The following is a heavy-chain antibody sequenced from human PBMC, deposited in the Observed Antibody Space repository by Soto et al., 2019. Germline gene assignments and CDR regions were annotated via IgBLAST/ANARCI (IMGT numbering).Heavy chain of an antibody. CDR1: GDSISDTRYY. CDR3: VRDGTKTLRDWFDP. CDR2: IYATGTT. D-gene: IGHD1-1*01. J-gene: IGHJ5*02. V-gene: IGHV4-4*07. Sequence: SETLSLTCSVLGDSISDTRYYWGWIRQSAGKGLEWIGRIYATGTTDYNPSLKSRVMMSVDTSKKQFSLKLRSVTAADTAVYYCVRDGTKTLRDWFDPWGQGISVTVSS.